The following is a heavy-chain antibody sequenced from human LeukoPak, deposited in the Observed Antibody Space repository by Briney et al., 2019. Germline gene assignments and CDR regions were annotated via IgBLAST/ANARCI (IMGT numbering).Heavy chain of an antibody. CDR1: GGSISSYY. CDR3: ARGRSRREYDSSGYYPGGNYYYGMDV. J-gene: IGHJ6*02. V-gene: IGHV4-59*12. CDR2: IYYSGST. Sequence: SETLSLTCTVSGGSISSYYWSWIRQPPGKGLEWIGYIYYSGSTNYNPSLKSRVTISVDTSKNQFSLKLSSVTAADTAVYYCARGRSRREYDSSGYYPGGNYYYGMDVWGQGTTVTVSS. D-gene: IGHD3-22*01.